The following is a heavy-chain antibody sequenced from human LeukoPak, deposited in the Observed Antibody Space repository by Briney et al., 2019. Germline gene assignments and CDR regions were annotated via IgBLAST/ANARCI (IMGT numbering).Heavy chain of an antibody. CDR3: AELGITMIGGV. CDR1: GFTVSSNS. D-gene: IGHD3-10*02. V-gene: IGHV3-53*01. CDR2: LYRGGST. J-gene: IGHJ6*04. Sequence: GGSLRLSCAASGFTVSSNSMSWVRQAPGKGLEWVSVLYRGGSTYYADSVKGRFTISRDNAKNSLYLQMNSLRAEDTAVYYCAELGITMIGGVWGKGTTVTISS.